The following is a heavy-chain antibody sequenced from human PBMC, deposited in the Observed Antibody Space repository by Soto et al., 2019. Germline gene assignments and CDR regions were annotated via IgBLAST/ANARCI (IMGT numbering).Heavy chain of an antibody. CDR2: IWYDGSNK. J-gene: IGHJ4*02. Sequence: QVQLVESGGGVVQPGRSLRLSCAASGFTFSSYGMHWVRQAPGKGLEWVAVIWYDGSNKYYADSVKGRFTISRDNSKDTLDLQRNSLRAEDTAVYYCARDAILLAGRISVAGTVDYWGQGTLVTVSS. CDR1: GFTFSSYG. CDR3: ARDAILLAGRISVAGTVDY. D-gene: IGHD6-19*01. V-gene: IGHV3-33*01.